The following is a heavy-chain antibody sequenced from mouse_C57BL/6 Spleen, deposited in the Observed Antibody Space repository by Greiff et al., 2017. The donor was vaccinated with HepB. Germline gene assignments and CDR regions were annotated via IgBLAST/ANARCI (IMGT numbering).Heavy chain of an antibody. CDR2: IRSKSSNYAT. CDR3: MRDPSLYYDYAYFDY. V-gene: IGHV10-3*01. J-gene: IGHJ2*01. D-gene: IGHD2-4*01. Sequence: EVQLVESGGGLVQPKGSLKLSCAASGFTFNTYAMHWVRQAPGKGLEWVARIRSKSSNYATYYADSVKDRFTISRDDSQSMLYLQMNNLKTEDTAMYYCMRDPSLYYDYAYFDYWGQGTTLTVSS. CDR1: GFTFNTYA.